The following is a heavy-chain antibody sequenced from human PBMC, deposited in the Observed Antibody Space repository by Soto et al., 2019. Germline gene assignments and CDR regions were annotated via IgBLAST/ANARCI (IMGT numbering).Heavy chain of an antibody. V-gene: IGHV4-34*01. J-gene: IGHJ5*01. CDR1: GGSFSGHS. D-gene: IGHD3-22*01. Sequence: SETLSLTCAVYGGSFSGHSWTWIRQSPGKGLEWIGDINHSGRVNYSPSLKSRVTISLNTSKNQFSLTLSAVTAADTAMYYCSTRAYDTNGYYRFDPWGQGTLVTVSS. CDR3: STRAYDTNGYYRFDP. CDR2: INHSGRV.